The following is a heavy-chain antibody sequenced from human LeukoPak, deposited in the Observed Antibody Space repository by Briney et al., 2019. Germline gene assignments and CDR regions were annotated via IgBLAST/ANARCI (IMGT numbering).Heavy chain of an antibody. V-gene: IGHV3-74*01. CDR3: ARGSYQPDY. D-gene: IGHD1-26*01. Sequence: GGSLRLSCAASGFNFSSFVMHWVRQAPGKGLVWVSLINTDGSSTRYADSVKGRFTISRDNAKNTLYLQMNSLRAEDTAVYYCARGSYQPDYWGQGTLVTVSS. J-gene: IGHJ4*02. CDR2: INTDGSST. CDR1: GFNFSSFV.